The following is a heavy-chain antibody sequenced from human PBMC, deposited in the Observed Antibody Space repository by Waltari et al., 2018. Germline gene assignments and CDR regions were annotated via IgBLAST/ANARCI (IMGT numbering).Heavy chain of an antibody. Sequence: QVQLQQWGAGLLKPSETLSLTCAVYGGSFSGYNWSWIRQPPGKGLEWIGEINHSGSTNYNPSLKSRVTISVDTSKNQFSLKLSSVTAADTAVYYCARRSSWYGRGGWFDPWGQGTLVTVSS. CDR2: INHSGST. V-gene: IGHV4-34*01. CDR3: ARRSSWYGRGGWFDP. CDR1: GGSFSGYN. J-gene: IGHJ5*02. D-gene: IGHD6-13*01.